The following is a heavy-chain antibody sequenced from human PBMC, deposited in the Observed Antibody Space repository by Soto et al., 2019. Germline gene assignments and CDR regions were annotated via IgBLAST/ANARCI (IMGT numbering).Heavy chain of an antibody. J-gene: IGHJ3*02. D-gene: IGHD3-22*01. V-gene: IGHV3-23*01. CDR1: GFTFTNYA. CDR2: ISGSSGRT. Sequence: EVQLLESGGGLIQPGESLRLSCAASGFTFTNYALSWIRQAPGKGLEWVSSISGSSGRTYYADSVKGRFTISRDISKNTLYLQMNSLRAEDTAIYYCAKNLFYDDAFDIWGQGTMVTVSS. CDR3: AKNLFYDDAFDI.